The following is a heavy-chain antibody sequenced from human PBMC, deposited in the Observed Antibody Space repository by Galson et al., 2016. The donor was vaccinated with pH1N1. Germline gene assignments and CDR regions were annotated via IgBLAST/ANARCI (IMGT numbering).Heavy chain of an antibody. CDR2: IYPGDSDT. Sequence: QSGAEVKKPGESLKISCQGSEYRFDKHWIAWVRQMPGKGLECMGIIYPGDSDTRYSPSFQGLVTISADKSIGTAYLQWSSLKASDSAMYFCARLPYSYGFPAYGGQGTLATVAS. V-gene: IGHV5-51*03. CDR1: EYRFDKHW. J-gene: IGHJ1*01. D-gene: IGHD3-16*02. CDR3: ARLPYSYGFPAY.